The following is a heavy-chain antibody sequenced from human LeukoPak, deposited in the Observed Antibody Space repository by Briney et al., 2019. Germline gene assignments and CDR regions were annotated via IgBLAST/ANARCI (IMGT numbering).Heavy chain of an antibody. CDR2: INQSGST. V-gene: IGHV4-34*01. Sequence: SETLSLTCAVYGGSFSGYYWSWIRQPPGKGLEWMGEINQSGSTNYNPSLKSRVTISLDTSKNQFSLKLSSVTAADTAVYYCARATWVYGMDVWGQGTTVTVSS. J-gene: IGHJ6*02. CDR3: ARATWVYGMDV. CDR1: GGSFSGYY.